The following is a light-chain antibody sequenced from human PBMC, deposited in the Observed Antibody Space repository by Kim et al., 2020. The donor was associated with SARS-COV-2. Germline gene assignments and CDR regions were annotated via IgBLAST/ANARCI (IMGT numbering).Light chain of an antibody. Sequence: GQGVAVSCSGRSSSSGRNSVNWYRQRRGTAPKLLVYYDRQRPSGVPDRFSGSKSGTSASLAISGLQAEDEADYYCATWDDGLRGRMFGGGTKVTVL. CDR1: SSSSGRNS. V-gene: IGLV1-44*01. CDR3: ATWDDGLRGRM. J-gene: IGLJ3*02. CDR2: YDR.